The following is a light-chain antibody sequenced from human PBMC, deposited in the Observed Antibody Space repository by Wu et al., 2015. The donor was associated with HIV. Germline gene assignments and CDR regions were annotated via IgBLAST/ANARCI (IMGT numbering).Light chain of an antibody. Sequence: EIVLTQSPDTLYLSPGERATLPCRASQTVTSNYLAWYQHKPGQAPRLLIYHSSTRATGISDRFSGSGSGTDFTLTVDRLEPEDFAIYFCQQYERSPSTFGQGTKLEI. CDR3: QQYERSPST. CDR2: HSS. CDR1: QTVTSNY. J-gene: IGKJ2*01. V-gene: IGKV3-20*01.